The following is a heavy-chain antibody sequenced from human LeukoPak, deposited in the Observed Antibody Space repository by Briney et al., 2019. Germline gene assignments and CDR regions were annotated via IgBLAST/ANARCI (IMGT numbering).Heavy chain of an antibody. V-gene: IGHV4-59*01. CDR2: IYYSGST. D-gene: IGHD6-19*01. CDR1: GGSISSYY. CDR3: ARICSGWAYWYFDL. J-gene: IGHJ2*01. Sequence: SETLSLTCTVSGGSISSYYWSWIRQPPGKGLEWIGYIYYSGSTNYNPSLKSRVTISVDTSKNQFSLKLSSVTAADTAVYYCARICSGWAYWYFDLWGRGTLVTVSS.